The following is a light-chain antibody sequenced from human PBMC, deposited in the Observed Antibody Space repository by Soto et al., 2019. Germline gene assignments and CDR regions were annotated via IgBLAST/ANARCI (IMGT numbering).Light chain of an antibody. J-gene: IGLJ3*02. CDR1: SGHITYI. Sequence: QPVLTQSSSASASLGSSVKLTCTLSSGHITYIIAWHQQQPGKSPRYLMKLEGSGNYNKGSGVPDRFSGSSSGADRYLTIYSHQFEDEADYHCDTVDSNSHGVFRGGTKLPVL. CDR2: LEGSGNY. CDR3: DTVDSNSHGV. V-gene: IGLV4-60*02.